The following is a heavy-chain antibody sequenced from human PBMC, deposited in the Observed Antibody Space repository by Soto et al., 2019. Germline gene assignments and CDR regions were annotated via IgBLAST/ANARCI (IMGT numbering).Heavy chain of an antibody. CDR2: IYYSGST. Sequence: SETLSLTCTVSGGSISSGGYYWSWIRQHPGKGLEWIGYIYYSGSTYYNPSLKSRVTISVDTSKNQFSLKLSSVTAADTAVYYCSRARGSGSYNDYCGQGTLVTVSS. D-gene: IGHD3-10*01. J-gene: IGHJ4*02. CDR1: GGSISSGGYY. CDR3: SRARGSGSYNDY. V-gene: IGHV4-31*03.